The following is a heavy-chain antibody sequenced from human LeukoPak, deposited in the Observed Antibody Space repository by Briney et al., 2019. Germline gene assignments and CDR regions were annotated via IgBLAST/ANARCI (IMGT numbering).Heavy chain of an antibody. CDR1: GGSFSGYY. CDR2: INHSGST. V-gene: IGHV4-34*01. Sequence: SETLSLTCAVYGGSFSGYYWSWIRQPPGKGLEWIGEINHSGSTNYNPSLKSRLTISVDTSKNQFSLKLSSVTAADTAVYYCAREYPDDAFDIWGQGTMVTVSS. CDR3: AREYPDDAFDI. D-gene: IGHD1-14*01. J-gene: IGHJ3*02.